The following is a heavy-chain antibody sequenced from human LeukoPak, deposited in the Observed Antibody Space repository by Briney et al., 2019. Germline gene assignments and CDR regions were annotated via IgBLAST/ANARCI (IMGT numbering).Heavy chain of an antibody. CDR1: GFTFDDYG. D-gene: IGHD6-13*01. CDR3: ARAGVGIAAAGSDAFDI. Sequence: PGGSLRLSCAASGFTFDDYGMSWVRQAPGKGLEWVSGINWNGGSTGYADSVKGRFTISRDNAKNSLYLQMNSLRAEDTALYYCARAGVGIAAAGSDAFDIWDQGTMVTVSS. V-gene: IGHV3-20*04. J-gene: IGHJ3*02. CDR2: INWNGGST.